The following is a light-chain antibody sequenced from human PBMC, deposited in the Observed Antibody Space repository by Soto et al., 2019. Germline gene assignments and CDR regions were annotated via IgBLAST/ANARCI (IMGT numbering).Light chain of an antibody. Sequence: QSVLTQPPSVSGAPGQRVTISCTGSNSNIGAGYDVHWYQQFPGTAPKLLTYGNSNRPSGVPDRFSGSRSGTSASLAITGLQSEDEADYYCQSYDSSLSVVVFGGGTKLTVL. CDR1: NSNIGAGYD. J-gene: IGLJ2*01. CDR3: QSYDSSLSVVV. CDR2: GNS. V-gene: IGLV1-40*01.